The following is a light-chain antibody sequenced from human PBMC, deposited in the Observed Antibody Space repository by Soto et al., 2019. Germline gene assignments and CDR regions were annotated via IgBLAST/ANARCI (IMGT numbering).Light chain of an antibody. CDR1: QSVSSN. V-gene: IGKV3-15*01. CDR3: QHYNSYSEA. J-gene: IGKJ1*01. Sequence: EIVMTQSPATLSVSPVERATLSFTASQSVSSNLAWYQQKPGQAPRLLIYGASTRATGIPARFSGSGSGTEFTLTISSLQPDDFATYYCQHYNSYSEAFGQGTKVDIK. CDR2: GAS.